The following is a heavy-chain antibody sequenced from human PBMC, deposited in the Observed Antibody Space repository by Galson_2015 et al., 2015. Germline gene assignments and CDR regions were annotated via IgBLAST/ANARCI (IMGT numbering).Heavy chain of an antibody. V-gene: IGHV3-15*01. CDR1: GFTFSNAW. Sequence: SLRLSCAASGFTFSNAWMSWVRQAPGKGLEWVGRIKSKTDGGTTDYAAPVKGRFTISRDDSKNTLYLQMNSLKTEDTAVYYCTTDWPVWFGESYLGPIDYWGQGTLVTVSS. D-gene: IGHD3-10*01. CDR3: TTDWPVWFGESYLGPIDY. J-gene: IGHJ4*02. CDR2: IKSKTDGGTT.